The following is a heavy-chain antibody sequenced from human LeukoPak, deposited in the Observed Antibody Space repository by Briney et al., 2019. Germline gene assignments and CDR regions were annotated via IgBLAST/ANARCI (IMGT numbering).Heavy chain of an antibody. CDR1: GGSISNYY. J-gene: IGHJ4*02. CDR2: MYYSGST. V-gene: IGHV4-59*01. Sequence: SGTLSLTCTVSGGSISNYYWSWIRQPPGKGLEWIGYMYYSGSTNYNPSLKSRVTISVDTSNNQFSLKLSSVTAADTAVYYCARLPGISVTGKAIDCWGQGTLVTVSS. CDR3: ARLPGISVTGKAIDC. D-gene: IGHD6-19*01.